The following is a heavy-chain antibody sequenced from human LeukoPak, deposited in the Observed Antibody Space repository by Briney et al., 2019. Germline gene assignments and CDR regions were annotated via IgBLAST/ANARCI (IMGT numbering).Heavy chain of an antibody. CDR1: GDSVSNNTVA. D-gene: IGHD2-15*01. CDR3: ARDPGYYYAMDV. Sequence: SPTLSLTFAISGDSVSNNTVAWNWVRQSPSRGLEWLGRTYYRSKWYYDYATSVSSRMAINPDTSKNLFSLQLNSVTPEDTAVYYCARDPGYYYAMDVWGQGTTVTVSS. V-gene: IGHV6-1*01. J-gene: IGHJ6*02. CDR2: TYYRSKWYY.